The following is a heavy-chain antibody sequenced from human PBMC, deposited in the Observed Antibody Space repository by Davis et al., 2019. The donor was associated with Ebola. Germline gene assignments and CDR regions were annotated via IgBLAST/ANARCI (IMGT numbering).Heavy chain of an antibody. CDR1: GYTFTSYY. V-gene: IGHV1-46*01. J-gene: IGHJ4*02. Sequence: AASVKVSCKASGYTFTSYYMHWVRQAPGQGLEWMGVINPSGGSTSYAQKFQGRVTITTDTSTRTAYMELRSLRSDDTAVYFCARAGPSAYCVGDCHSPFDYWGQGTLVTVSS. D-gene: IGHD2-21*02. CDR3: ARAGPSAYCVGDCHSPFDY. CDR2: INPSGGST.